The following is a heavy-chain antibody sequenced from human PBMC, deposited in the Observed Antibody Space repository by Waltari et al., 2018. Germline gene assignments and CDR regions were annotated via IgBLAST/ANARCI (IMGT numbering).Heavy chain of an antibody. V-gene: IGHV1-69*01. Sequence: QVQLVQSGAEVKKPGSSVKVSCKASGGTFSSYAISWGRQATGQGLEWMGGIIPIFGTANYAQKFQGRVTITADESTSTAYMELSSLRSEDTAVYYCARGGSSGWYEVYYGMDVWGQGTTVTVSS. D-gene: IGHD6-19*01. CDR2: IIPIFGTA. CDR3: ARGGSSGWYEVYYGMDV. J-gene: IGHJ6*02. CDR1: GGTFSSYA.